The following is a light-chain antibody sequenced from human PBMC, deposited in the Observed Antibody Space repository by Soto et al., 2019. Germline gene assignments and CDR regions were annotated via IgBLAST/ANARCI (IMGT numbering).Light chain of an antibody. CDR1: STDIGAYNY. CDR3: NSYTTLSNRV. J-gene: IGLJ1*01. V-gene: IGLV2-14*01. CDR2: EVT. Sequence: SALTQPASVSGSPGQSITISFTGTSTDIGAYNYVSWYQQHPGKAPKLLIYEVTNRPSGVSNRFSGSKSGNTASLTISGLQAEDEANYYCNSYTTLSNRVFGTGTKVTV.